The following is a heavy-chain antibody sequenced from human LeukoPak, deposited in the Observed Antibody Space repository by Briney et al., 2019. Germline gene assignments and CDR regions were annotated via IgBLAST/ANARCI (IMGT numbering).Heavy chain of an antibody. J-gene: IGHJ3*02. V-gene: IGHV3-48*01. CDR2: ISSSSNSI. CDR3: AETGALGLGVFDI. Sequence: GGSLRLSCAASGFTFSTYSMSWVRQAPGKGLEWVSYISSSSNSIYYADSVKGRFTISRDNAKNSLYLQMNSLRAEDTAVYYCAETGALGLGVFDIWGQGTMVTVSS. CDR1: GFTFSTYS. D-gene: IGHD7-27*01.